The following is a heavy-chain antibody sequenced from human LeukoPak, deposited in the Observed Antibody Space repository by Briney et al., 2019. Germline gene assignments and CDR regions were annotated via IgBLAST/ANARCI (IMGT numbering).Heavy chain of an antibody. CDR3: ATAYSNYGFDY. D-gene: IGHD4-11*01. J-gene: IGHJ4*02. Sequence: GGSLRLSCAASGFTFSDYYMSWIRQAPGKGLEWVSCISSSGSTIYYADSVKGRFTISRDNAKNSLYLQMNSLRAEDTAVYYCATAYSNYGFDYWGQGTLVTVSS. V-gene: IGHV3-11*04. CDR1: GFTFSDYY. CDR2: ISSSGSTI.